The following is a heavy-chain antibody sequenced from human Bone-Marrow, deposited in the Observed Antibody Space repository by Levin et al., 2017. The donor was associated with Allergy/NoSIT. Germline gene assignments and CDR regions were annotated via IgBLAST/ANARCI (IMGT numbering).Heavy chain of an antibody. Sequence: SETLSLTCTVSGGSISSSNYYWGWIRQPPGKGLEWIGSFYYSGSTYYNPSLKSRVTISVDTSKNQFSLKFNSVTAADTAVYYCARHGGGSGSYLRVAMDVWGEGTTVTVSS. J-gene: IGHJ6*03. CDR2: FYYSGST. CDR3: ARHGGGSGSYLRVAMDV. D-gene: IGHD3-10*01. V-gene: IGHV4-39*01. CDR1: GGSISSSNYY.